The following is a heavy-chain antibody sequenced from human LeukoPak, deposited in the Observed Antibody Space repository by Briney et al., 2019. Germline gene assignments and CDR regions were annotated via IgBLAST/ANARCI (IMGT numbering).Heavy chain of an antibody. D-gene: IGHD5-18*01. CDR1: GGSISSGDYY. J-gene: IGHJ4*02. CDR3: AREEGGYTVGFDY. Sequence: PSQTLSLTCTVSGGSISSGDYYWSWIRQPPGKGLEWIGYIYYSGSTYYNPSLKSRATISVDTSKNQFSLKLSSVTAADTAVYYCAREEGGYTVGFDYWGQGTLVTVSS. V-gene: IGHV4-30-4*01. CDR2: IYYSGST.